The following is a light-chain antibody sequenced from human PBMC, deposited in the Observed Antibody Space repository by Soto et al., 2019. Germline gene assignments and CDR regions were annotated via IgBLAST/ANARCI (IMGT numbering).Light chain of an antibody. CDR1: QRFGSSN. J-gene: IGKJ1*01. CDR2: STS. Sequence: EIVLTQSPGTLSLSPGERGTLSCRASQRFGSSNLAWYQQKPGHAPRLLIYSTSSRATGIPDRFSGSGSGTDFTLTISRLEPEDFAVYYCQQYGNSPWTFGQGTMVDIK. V-gene: IGKV3-20*01. CDR3: QQYGNSPWT.